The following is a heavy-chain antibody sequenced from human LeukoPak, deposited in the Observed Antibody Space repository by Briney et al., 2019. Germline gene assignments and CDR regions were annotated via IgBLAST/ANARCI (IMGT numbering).Heavy chain of an antibody. J-gene: IGHJ6*02. D-gene: IGHD5-18*01. CDR3: ARGPPDTAMVDYGMDV. V-gene: IGHV4-34*01. Sequence: SETLSLTCAVYGVSFSGYYWSWIRQPPGKGLEWIGEINHSGSTKYNPSLKSRVTISVDTSKNQFSLKVSSVTAADTAVYYCARGPPDTAMVDYGMDVWGQGTTVTVSS. CDR1: GVSFSGYY. CDR2: INHSGST.